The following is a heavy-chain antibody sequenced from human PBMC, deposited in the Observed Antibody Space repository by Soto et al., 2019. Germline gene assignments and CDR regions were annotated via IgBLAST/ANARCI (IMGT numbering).Heavy chain of an antibody. CDR1: GGSISSYY. Sequence: SETLSLTCTVSGGSISSYYWSWIRQPPGKGLEWIGYIYYSGSTNYNPSLKSRVTISVDTSKNQFSLKLSSVTAADTAVYYCARVPLSGDDILTGFWFDPWCQGTLVNVSS. J-gene: IGHJ5*02. D-gene: IGHD3-9*01. CDR3: ARVPLSGDDILTGFWFDP. V-gene: IGHV4-59*01. CDR2: IYYSGST.